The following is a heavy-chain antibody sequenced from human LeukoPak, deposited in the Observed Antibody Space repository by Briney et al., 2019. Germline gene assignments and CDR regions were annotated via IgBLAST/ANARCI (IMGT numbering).Heavy chain of an antibody. V-gene: IGHV3-30*02. Sequence: SGGSLRLSCAASGFTFSTYGMHWVRQAPGKGLEWVAFIQYDGSIKYYGDSLKGRFTISRDNSKNTLYLQMNSQRAEDTAVYYCAKDSGSGWYEAHFDPWGQGTLVTVSS. J-gene: IGHJ5*02. CDR2: IQYDGSIK. CDR3: AKDSGSGWYEAHFDP. D-gene: IGHD6-19*01. CDR1: GFTFSTYG.